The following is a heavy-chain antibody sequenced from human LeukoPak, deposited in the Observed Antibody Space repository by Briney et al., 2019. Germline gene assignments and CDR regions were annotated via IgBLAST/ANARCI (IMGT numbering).Heavy chain of an antibody. CDR2: INHSGST. CDR1: GGSFSGYY. V-gene: IGHV4-34*01. D-gene: IGHD6-19*01. J-gene: IGHJ6*03. Sequence: SETLSLTCAVYGGSFSGYYWSWIRQPPGKGLEWIGEINHSGSTNYNPSLKSRVTISVDTSKNQFSLKLSSVTAADTAVYYCARDRIAVAGQGYYYYYYYMDVWGKGTTVTISS. CDR3: ARDRIAVAGQGYYYYYYYMDV.